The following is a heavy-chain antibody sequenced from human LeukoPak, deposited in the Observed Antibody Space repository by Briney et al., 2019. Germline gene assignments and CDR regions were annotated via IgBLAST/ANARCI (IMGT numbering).Heavy chain of an antibody. CDR2: IRSKANSYAT. V-gene: IGHV3-73*01. D-gene: IGHD6-6*01. Sequence: PSETLSLTCAVYGGSFSGYYWSWTRQPPGKGLEWVGRIRSKANSYATAYAASVKGRFTISRDDSKNTAYLQMNSLKTEDTAVYYCTRQFIAARPVYYYYYMDVWGKGTTVTVSS. CDR3: TRQFIAARPVYYYYYMDV. J-gene: IGHJ6*03. CDR1: GGSFSGYY.